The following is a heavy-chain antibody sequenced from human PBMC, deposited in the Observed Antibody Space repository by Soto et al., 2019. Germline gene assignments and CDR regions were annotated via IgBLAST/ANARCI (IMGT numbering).Heavy chain of an antibody. D-gene: IGHD3-10*01. J-gene: IGHJ6*02. CDR2: ISGSGDST. V-gene: IGHV3-23*01. CDR1: GFTFSSYGMTFSSYA. Sequence: GGPLRLSCGASGFTFSSYGMTFSSYAMSWVRQAPGKGLEWVSTISGSGDSTHYADSVKGRFTISRDNSKNTLFLQMNSLRAGDTALYYCAKFREYYQGSGRRPYYFYGMDVWGQGTTVTVS. CDR3: AKFREYYQGSGRRPYYFYGMDV.